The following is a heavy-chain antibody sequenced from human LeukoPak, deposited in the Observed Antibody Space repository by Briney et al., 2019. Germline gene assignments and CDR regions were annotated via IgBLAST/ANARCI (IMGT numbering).Heavy chain of an antibody. Sequence: ASETLSLTYTVSGGSISSSSYYWGWIRQPPGKGLEWIGSIYYSGSTYYNPSLKSRVTISVDTSKDQFSLKLSSVTAADTAEYYCARAGDTAMVGDYFDYWGQGALVTVSS. D-gene: IGHD5-18*01. V-gene: IGHV4-39*07. CDR3: ARAGDTAMVGDYFDY. CDR2: IYYSGST. J-gene: IGHJ4*02. CDR1: GGSISSSSYY.